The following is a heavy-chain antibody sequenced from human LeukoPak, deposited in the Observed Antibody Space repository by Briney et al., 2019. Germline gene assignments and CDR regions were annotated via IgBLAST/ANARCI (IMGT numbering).Heavy chain of an antibody. CDR3: AKAAAGSQHSYYYYYYLDV. CDR2: INPNSGGA. J-gene: IGHJ6*03. V-gene: IGHV1-2*02. CDR1: GYTFTGYY. D-gene: IGHD6-13*01. Sequence: ASVKVSCKASGYTFTGYYMHWVRQAPGQGLEWMGWINPNSGGANYAQKFQGRVTMTRDTSISTAYMELSRLRSDDTAVYYCAKAAAGSQHSYYYYYYLDVWGTGTTVTISS.